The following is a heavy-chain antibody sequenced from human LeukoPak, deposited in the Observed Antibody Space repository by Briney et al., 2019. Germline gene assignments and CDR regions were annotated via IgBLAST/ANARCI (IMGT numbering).Heavy chain of an antibody. CDR1: GFTFSSYA. Sequence: GGSLRLSCAASGFTFSSYAMHWVRQAPGKGLEWVAVISYDGSNKYYADSVKGRFTISGDNSKNTLYLQMNSLRAEDTAVYYCAREMYYYDSSVDAFDIWGQGTMVTVSS. CDR3: AREMYYYDSSVDAFDI. D-gene: IGHD3-22*01. V-gene: IGHV3-30-3*01. CDR2: ISYDGSNK. J-gene: IGHJ3*02.